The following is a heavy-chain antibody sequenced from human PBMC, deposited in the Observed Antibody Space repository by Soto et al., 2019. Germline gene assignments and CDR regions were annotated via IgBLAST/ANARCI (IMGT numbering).Heavy chain of an antibody. CDR2: ISSSSSVI. J-gene: IGHJ6*03. CDR1: GFILSDCA. D-gene: IGHD7-27*01. Sequence: PGGSLRLSCATSGFILSDCAMNWVRPAPGKGLEWVSYISSSSSVIDYADSVKGRFTVSRDNARNSLYLQMNSLRAEDTAVYYCARDLSWGSNWYYYMDVWGEGPTVTVSS. CDR3: ARDLSWGSNWYYYMDV. V-gene: IGHV3-48*01.